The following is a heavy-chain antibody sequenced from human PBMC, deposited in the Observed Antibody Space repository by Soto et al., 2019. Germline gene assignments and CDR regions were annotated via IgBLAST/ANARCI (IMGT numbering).Heavy chain of an antibody. CDR3: ARHGPLKTMLRGVPLDF. CDR2: IYPGDSDV. J-gene: IGHJ4*01. D-gene: IGHD3-10*01. CDR1: EYTFTKYW. Sequence: GESLKIPCEASEYTFTKYWIGWVRQMPGKGLEWMGAIYPGDSDVRYSPSFQGHVTISVDKSIDTAYLEWSSLKPSDTATYFCARHGPLKTMLRGVPLDFWGQGTRVTVSS. V-gene: IGHV5-51*01.